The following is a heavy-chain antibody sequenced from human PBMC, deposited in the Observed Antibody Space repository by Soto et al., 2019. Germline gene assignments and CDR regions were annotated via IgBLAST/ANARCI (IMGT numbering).Heavy chain of an antibody. Sequence: ASVKVSCKAIGYGFTRHYIHWVRQAPGQGLEWMGTIFPGGVNIAYAQKFEGRVTMTRDTSTSTVYMELSSLRSEDTAVYYCARAPLGIIVAPDFWGQGTLVTVSS. CDR3: ARAPLGIIVAPDF. CDR1: GYGFTRHY. V-gene: IGHV1-46*01. D-gene: IGHD3-22*01. CDR2: IFPGGVNI. J-gene: IGHJ4*02.